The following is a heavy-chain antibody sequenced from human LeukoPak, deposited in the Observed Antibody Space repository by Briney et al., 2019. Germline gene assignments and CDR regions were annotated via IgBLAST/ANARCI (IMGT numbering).Heavy chain of an antibody. V-gene: IGHV3-7*01. D-gene: IGHD1-7*01. Sequence: PGGSLRLSFAASGFTFSSYWMSWGRPGPGKGLGWVANIKQDGNDKRYVDSVKGRFTISRDNAKNALYLQMNSLRAEDTAVYYCARDGDYNWNYRSGFDCWGQGTLVTVSS. J-gene: IGHJ4*02. CDR2: IKQDGNDK. CDR1: GFTFSSYW. CDR3: ARDGDYNWNYRSGFDC.